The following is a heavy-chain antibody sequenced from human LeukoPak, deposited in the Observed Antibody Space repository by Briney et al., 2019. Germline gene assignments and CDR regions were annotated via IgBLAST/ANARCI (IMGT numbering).Heavy chain of an antibody. CDR1: GFTFSGYA. V-gene: IGHV3-23*01. J-gene: IGHJ4*02. Sequence: GGSLRLSCAASGFTFSGYAMSWVRQAPGKGLEWVSVISGSGGTTYYADSVKGRFTISRDNSKNTLYLQMNSLRAEDTAVYYCARDPQWLVRFDYWGQGTLVTVSS. D-gene: IGHD6-19*01. CDR2: ISGSGGTT. CDR3: ARDPQWLVRFDY.